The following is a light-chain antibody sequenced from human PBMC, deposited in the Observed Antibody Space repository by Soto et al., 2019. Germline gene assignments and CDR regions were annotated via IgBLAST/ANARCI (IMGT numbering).Light chain of an antibody. V-gene: IGLV1-40*01. CDR1: TSNIGARYD. J-gene: IGLJ2*01. CDR3: QSFDSSLSAVV. CDR2: ANN. Sequence: SVLTQPPSVSGAPGQRVTISCTGTTSNIGARYDVHWYQQLPGTAPKLLIYANNNRPSGVPDRFSGSKSGTSASLAITGLEAEDEADYYCQSFDSSLSAVVFGGGTKLTVL.